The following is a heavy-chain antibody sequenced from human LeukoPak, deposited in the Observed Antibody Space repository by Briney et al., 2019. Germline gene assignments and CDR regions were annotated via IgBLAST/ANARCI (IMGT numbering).Heavy chain of an antibody. Sequence: GGSLRLSCAASGFTFSSYSMNWVRQAPGKGLEWVSSISSSSSYVYYADSVKGRFTISRDNAKSSLYLQMNSLRAEDTAVYYCARDTVPKTGYMDVWGKGTTVTVSS. D-gene: IGHD4-17*01. CDR1: GFTFSSYS. CDR3: ARDTVPKTGYMDV. V-gene: IGHV3-21*01. CDR2: ISSSSSYV. J-gene: IGHJ6*03.